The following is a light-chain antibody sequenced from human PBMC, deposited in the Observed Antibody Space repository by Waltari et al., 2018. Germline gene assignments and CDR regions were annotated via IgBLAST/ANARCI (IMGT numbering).Light chain of an antibody. J-gene: IGKJ5*01. Sequence: EIWLTQAPAALSLSPGERATLSCRASQSISTYLAWYQQEPGQPPRLLIYDASRRATGISARFSGSGSGTDFTLTISSLEPEDFAVYYCQQRYRWVTFGQGTRLEIK. CDR1: QSISTY. CDR3: QQRYRWVT. CDR2: DAS. V-gene: IGKV3-11*01.